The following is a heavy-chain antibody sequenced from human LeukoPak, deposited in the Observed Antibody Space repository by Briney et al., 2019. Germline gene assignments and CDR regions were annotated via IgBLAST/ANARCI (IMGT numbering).Heavy chain of an antibody. CDR1: GGSISTYY. CDR2: IYFSGST. CDR3: ARGLRYGSGSQLDWFDP. D-gene: IGHD3-10*01. V-gene: IGHV4-59*01. Sequence: SETLSLTCTVSGGSISTYYWSWIRQPPGKGLEWIGYIYFSGSTKYNPSLKSRVTISVDTSKNQFSLKVNSVTAADTAVYYCARGLRYGSGSQLDWFDPWGQGTLVTVSS. J-gene: IGHJ5*02.